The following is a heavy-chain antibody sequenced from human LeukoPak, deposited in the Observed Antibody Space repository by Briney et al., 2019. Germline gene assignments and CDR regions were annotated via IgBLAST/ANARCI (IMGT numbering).Heavy chain of an antibody. CDR3: ANGRGYSSAVDAFDI. D-gene: IGHD6-25*01. CDR1: GFTFSSYG. Sequence: PGRSLRLSCAASGFTFSSYGMHWVRQAPGKGLEWVAFIRYDGSNKYYADSVKGRFTISRDNSKNTLYLQMNSLRAEDTAVYYCANGRGYSSAVDAFDIWGQGTMVTVSS. V-gene: IGHV3-30*02. J-gene: IGHJ3*02. CDR2: IRYDGSNK.